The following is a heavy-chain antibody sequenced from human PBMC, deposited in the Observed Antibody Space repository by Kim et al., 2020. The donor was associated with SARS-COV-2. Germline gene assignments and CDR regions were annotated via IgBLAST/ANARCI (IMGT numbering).Heavy chain of an antibody. CDR3: AKAREGGYSYGWGFDY. V-gene: IGHV3-23*03. Sequence: GGSLRLSCAASGFTFSNYAMSWVRQAPGKGLEWVSVIYAGGSTTYYADSVKGRFTISRDNSKNTLYLQMNSLRAEDTAVYYCAKAREGGYSYGWGFDYWGQGTLVTVTS. D-gene: IGHD5-18*01. CDR2: IYAGGSTT. J-gene: IGHJ4*02. CDR1: GFTFSNYA.